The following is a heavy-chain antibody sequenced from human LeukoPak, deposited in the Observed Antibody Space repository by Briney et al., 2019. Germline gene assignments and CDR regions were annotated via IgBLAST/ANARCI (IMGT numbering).Heavy chain of an antibody. CDR3: AKPTNYYYYYMDV. J-gene: IGHJ6*03. CDR2: ISGSGGST. Sequence: QTGGSLRLSCAASGFTFSSYGMSWVRQAPGKGLEWVSAISGSGGSTYYADSVKGRFTISRDNSKNTLYLQMNSLRAEDTAVYYCAKPTNYYYYYMDVWGKGTTVTVSS. CDR1: GFTFSSYG. D-gene: IGHD1-1*01. V-gene: IGHV3-23*01.